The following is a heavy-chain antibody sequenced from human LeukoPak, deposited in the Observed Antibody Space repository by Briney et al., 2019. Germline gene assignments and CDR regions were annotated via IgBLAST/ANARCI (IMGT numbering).Heavy chain of an antibody. CDR1: GGSISSGDYY. V-gene: IGHV4-30-2*01. Sequence: PPQTLSLTCTVSGGSISSGDYYWSWIRQPPVKGLEWIGYIYHSGSTYYNPSLKSRVTISVDRSKNQFSLKLSSVTAADTAVYYCARAYKRCSGGSCYQPLGYWGQGTLVTVSS. CDR2: IYHSGST. D-gene: IGHD2-15*01. CDR3: ARAYKRCSGGSCYQPLGY. J-gene: IGHJ4*02.